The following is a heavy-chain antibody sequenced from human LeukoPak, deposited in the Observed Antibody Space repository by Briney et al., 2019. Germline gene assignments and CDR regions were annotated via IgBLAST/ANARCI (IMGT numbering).Heavy chain of an antibody. V-gene: IGHV4-59*01. CDR2: IYYSGST. CDR3: ARDSYYDFWSGYSPYWYFDL. D-gene: IGHD3-3*01. Sequence: SETLSLTCTVSGGSISNYYWSWIRQPPGKGLEWIGYIYYSGSTNYNPSLKSRVTISVDTSKNQFSLKLSSVTAADTAVYYCARDSYYDFWSGYSPYWYFDLWGRGTLVTVSS. J-gene: IGHJ2*01. CDR1: GGSISNYY.